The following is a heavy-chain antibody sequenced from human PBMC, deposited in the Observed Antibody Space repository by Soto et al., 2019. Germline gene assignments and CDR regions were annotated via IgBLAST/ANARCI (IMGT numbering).Heavy chain of an antibody. V-gene: IGHV1-46*01. Sequence: ASVKVSCKASGYTFTSYYMHWVRQAPGQGLEWMRKINPGGGSTSYAQKFQGRVTMTSDTSTSTVYMELSSLRSEDTAVYYCARRYSYGYNGMDVWGQGTTVTVSS. D-gene: IGHD5-18*01. CDR2: INPGGGST. CDR3: ARRYSYGYNGMDV. CDR1: GYTFTSYY. J-gene: IGHJ6*02.